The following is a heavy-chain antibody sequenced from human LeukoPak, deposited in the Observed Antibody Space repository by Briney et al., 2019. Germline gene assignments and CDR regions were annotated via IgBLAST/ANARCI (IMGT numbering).Heavy chain of an antibody. J-gene: IGHJ4*02. CDR2: INHSGST. CDR3: VRDSSGLYGTNFDY. D-gene: IGHD3-22*01. Sequence: PSETLSLTCAVYGGSFSGYYWSWIRQPPGKGLEWIGEINHSGSTNYNPSLKSRVTISVDTSKNQFSLKLSSVTAADTAVYYCVRDSSGLYGTNFDYWGQGTLVTVSS. V-gene: IGHV4-34*01. CDR1: GGSFSGYY.